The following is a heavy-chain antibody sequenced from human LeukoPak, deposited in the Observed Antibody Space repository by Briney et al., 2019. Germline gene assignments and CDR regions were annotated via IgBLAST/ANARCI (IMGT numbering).Heavy chain of an antibody. D-gene: IGHD4-17*01. Sequence: SETLSLTCTVSGGSISSSSYYWGWIRQPPGKGLEWLGSIYYSGSTYYNPSLKSRVTISVDTSKNQFSLKLSSVTAADTAVYYCARVIDYGDYVRYFDLWGRGTLVTVSS. CDR1: GGSISSSSYY. J-gene: IGHJ2*01. CDR2: IYYSGST. CDR3: ARVIDYGDYVRYFDL. V-gene: IGHV4-39*07.